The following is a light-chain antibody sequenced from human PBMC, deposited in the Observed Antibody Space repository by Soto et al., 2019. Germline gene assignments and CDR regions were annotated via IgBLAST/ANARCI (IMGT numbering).Light chain of an antibody. CDR1: QSVSSK. CDR3: QQYNIWPPYT. J-gene: IGKJ2*01. Sequence: DTLMTQSPATLSVSPGERATLSCRASQSVSSKLVWYQQKPGQAPRLLIYNASTRATDIPARFSGSGSGTEFTLSISSLQSEDFAVYYCQQYNIWPPYTFGQGTKLEI. CDR2: NAS. V-gene: IGKV3-15*01.